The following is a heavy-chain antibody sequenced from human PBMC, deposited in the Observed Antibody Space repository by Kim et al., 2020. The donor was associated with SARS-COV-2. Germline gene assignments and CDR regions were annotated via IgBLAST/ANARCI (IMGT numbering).Heavy chain of an antibody. J-gene: IGHJ6*02. Sequence: GESLKISCKGSGYSFTSYWIGWVRQMPGKGLEWMGLIYPGDSDTRYNPSFQGQVTISADKSISTAYLQWSSLKASDTAMYYCARLAAAQNYYYYYGMDVWGQGTTVTVSS. D-gene: IGHD2-15*01. CDR1: GYSFTSYW. CDR2: IYPGDSDT. CDR3: ARLAAAQNYYYYYGMDV. V-gene: IGHV5-51*01.